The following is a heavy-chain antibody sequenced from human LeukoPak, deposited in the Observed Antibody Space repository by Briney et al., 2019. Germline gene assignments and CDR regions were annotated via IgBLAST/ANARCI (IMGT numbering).Heavy chain of an antibody. CDR3: ARGSDRISGSYDFDY. J-gene: IGHJ4*02. Sequence: GGSLRLSCAASGFNFSIYAMSWVRQAPGKGLEWVSAISGSGGSTYYADSVKGRFTISRDNSKNTLYLQMGSLRAEDMAVYYCARGSDRISGSYDFDYWGQGTLVTVSS. CDR2: ISGSGGST. V-gene: IGHV3-23*01. CDR1: GFNFSIYA. D-gene: IGHD1-26*01.